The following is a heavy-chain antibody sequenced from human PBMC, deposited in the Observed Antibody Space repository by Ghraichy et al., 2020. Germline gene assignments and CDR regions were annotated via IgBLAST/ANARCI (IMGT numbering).Heavy chain of an antibody. V-gene: IGHV1-8*01. D-gene: IGHD4-23*01. CDR1: GYSFMTYD. J-gene: IGHJ5*02. CDR3: ARDYGGNSGWFDP. CDR2: MNHRNGNT. Sequence: ASVKVSCEASGYSFMTYDINWVRQAPGQGLEWVGWMNHRNGNTGYAQKFQGRVTLTRDTSISTAYLDLSSLRSEDTAVYYCARDYGGNSGWFDPWGQGTLVIVSS.